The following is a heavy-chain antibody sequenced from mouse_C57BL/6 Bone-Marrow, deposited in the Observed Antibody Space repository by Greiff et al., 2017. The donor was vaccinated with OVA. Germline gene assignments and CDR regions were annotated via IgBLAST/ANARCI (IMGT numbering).Heavy chain of an antibody. D-gene: IGHD3-2*02. J-gene: IGHJ4*01. V-gene: IGHV1-53*01. CDR2: INPSNGGT. Sequence: QVQLKQPGTELVKPGASVKLSCKASGYTFTSYWMHWVKQRPGQGLEWIGNINPSNGGTNYNEKFKSKATLTVDKSSSTAYMQLSSLTSEDSAVYYCATDPTAQAEAMDYWGQGTSVTVSS. CDR1: GYTFTSYW. CDR3: ATDPTAQAEAMDY.